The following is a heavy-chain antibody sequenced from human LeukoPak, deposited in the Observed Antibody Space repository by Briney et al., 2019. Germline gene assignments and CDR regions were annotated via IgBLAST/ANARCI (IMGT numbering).Heavy chain of an antibody. CDR1: GVSISSDG. J-gene: IGHJ6*03. CDR2: IWYDGSSK. D-gene: IGHD2-2*01. CDR3: AKDFGYCSSTSCAYSYCMDV. Sequence: SLTLSCTASGVSISSDGLHWIRNAPRKGMGRVGVIWYDGSSKNNADPAKSRFTISRYSSKNTLHLQMNSLTAEDTAVYYCAKDFGYCSSTSCAYSYCMDVWGKGTTVTVSS. V-gene: IGHV3-33*06.